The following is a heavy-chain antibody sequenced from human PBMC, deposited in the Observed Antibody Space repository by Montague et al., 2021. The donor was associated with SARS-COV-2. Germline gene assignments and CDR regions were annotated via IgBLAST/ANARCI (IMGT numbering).Heavy chain of an antibody. J-gene: IGHJ6*02. CDR3: TSGGEGNYNVMDV. CDR2: PYYRSKWYN. CDR1: GDSVSSNSAT. Sequence: CAISGDSVSSNSATWNWVRQSPSRGPERLGRPYYRSKWYNDYAVSVRGRVTINPDTSKNQFSLQLNSVTPEDTAIYYCTSGGEGNYNVMDVWGQGTTVTVSS. D-gene: IGHD3-10*01. V-gene: IGHV6-1*01.